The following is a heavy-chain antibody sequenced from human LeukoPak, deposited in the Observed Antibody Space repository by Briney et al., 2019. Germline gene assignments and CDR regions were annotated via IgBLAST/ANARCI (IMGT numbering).Heavy chain of an antibody. J-gene: IGHJ4*02. CDR2: IYYNGSN. D-gene: IGHD1-26*01. Sequence: SETLSLTCTVSGYSISRAYYWGWIRQTPGKGLEWIGSIYYNGSNYYNPSLKSRVTISVDTSKNQFSLKLSSVTAADTAVYYCARDREAPGSWEVLHVFDYWGQGTLVTVSS. V-gene: IGHV4-38-2*02. CDR1: GYSISRAYY. CDR3: ARDREAPGSWEVLHVFDY.